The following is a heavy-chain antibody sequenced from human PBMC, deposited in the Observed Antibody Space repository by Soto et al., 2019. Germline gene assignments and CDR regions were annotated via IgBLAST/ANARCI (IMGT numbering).Heavy chain of an antibody. CDR2: IKQDGSEK. CDR3: ARDGGGATPYYYGMDV. D-gene: IGHD1-26*01. CDR1: GFTFSSYW. Sequence: EVQLVESGGGLVQPGGSPRLSCAASGFTFSSYWMSWVRQAPGKGLEWVANIKQDGSEKYYVDSVKGQFTISRDNAKNSLYLQMNSLRAEDTAVYYCARDGGGATPYYYGMDVWGQGTTVTVSS. J-gene: IGHJ6*02. V-gene: IGHV3-7*01.